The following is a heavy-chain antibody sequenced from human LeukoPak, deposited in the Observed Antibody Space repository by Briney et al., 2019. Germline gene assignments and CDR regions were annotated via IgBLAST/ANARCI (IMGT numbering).Heavy chain of an antibody. D-gene: IGHD3-3*01. CDR2: IKLDENTA. CDR3: ARDRPFWN. Sequence: SGGSLRLSCAASGLTSTNYWMHRVRQVPGKGLAWVSRIKLDENTAYYADFVKGRFTISRDDAKTTVYLQMNSLRAEDSAVYYCARDRPFWNWGQGTLVTVSS. J-gene: IGHJ4*02. V-gene: IGHV3-74*01. CDR1: GLTSTNYW.